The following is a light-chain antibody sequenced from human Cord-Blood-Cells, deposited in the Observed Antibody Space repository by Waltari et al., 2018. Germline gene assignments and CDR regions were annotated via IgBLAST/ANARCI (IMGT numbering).Light chain of an antibody. CDR3: QQYYSTSTWT. CDR2: WAS. V-gene: IGKV4-1*01. CDR1: QSVLYSSNNKNY. J-gene: IGKJ1*01. Sequence: DIVMTQSPDSLAVSLGERATINCKSSQSVLYSSNNKNYLAWYQQKPGQPPKLLIYWASTRESRVPDRFSGSGSGTDFTLTISSLQAEDVAVYYCQQYYSTSTWTFGQGTKVEIK.